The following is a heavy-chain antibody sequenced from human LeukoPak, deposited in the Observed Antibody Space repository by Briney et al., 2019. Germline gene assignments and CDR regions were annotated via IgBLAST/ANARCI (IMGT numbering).Heavy chain of an antibody. CDR2: IYPGDSDT. CDR1: GYSFTSYW. D-gene: IGHD6-19*01. V-gene: IGHV5-51*01. Sequence: GGSLKISCKGSGYSFTSYWIGWVRQMPGKGLEWMGIIYPGDSDTRYSPSFQGQVTISADKSISTAYLQWRSLKASDTAMYYCARSWSYSSGWYYFFDYWGQGTLVTVSS. CDR3: ARSWSYSSGWYYFFDY. J-gene: IGHJ4*02.